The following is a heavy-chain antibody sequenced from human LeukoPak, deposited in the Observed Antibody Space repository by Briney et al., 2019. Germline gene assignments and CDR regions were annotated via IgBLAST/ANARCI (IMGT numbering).Heavy chain of an antibody. Sequence: ASVKVSCKASGYTFTSYYMHWVRQAPGQGLEWMGIINPSGGSTSYAQKFQGRVTMTRDTSTSTVYMELSSLRSEDTAVYYCARDQSTYGDCEVGIDPWGQGTLVTVSS. V-gene: IGHV1-46*01. CDR1: GYTFTSYY. J-gene: IGHJ5*02. CDR3: ARDQSTYGDCEVGIDP. D-gene: IGHD4-17*01. CDR2: INPSGGST.